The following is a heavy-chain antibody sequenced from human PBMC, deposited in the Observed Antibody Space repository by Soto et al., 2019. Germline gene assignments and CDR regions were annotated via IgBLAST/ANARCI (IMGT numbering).Heavy chain of an antibody. CDR2: FDPEDGET. CDR1: GYTLTELS. J-gene: IGHJ4*02. CDR3: ATGRSKVVTPSR. Sequence: ASVKVSCKVSGYTLTELSMHWVRQAPGKGLEWMGGFDPEDGETIYAQKFQGRVTMTEDTSTDTAYLELSSLRSEDTAVYYCATGRSKVVTPSRWGQGTLVTVSS. V-gene: IGHV1-24*01. D-gene: IGHD2-21*02.